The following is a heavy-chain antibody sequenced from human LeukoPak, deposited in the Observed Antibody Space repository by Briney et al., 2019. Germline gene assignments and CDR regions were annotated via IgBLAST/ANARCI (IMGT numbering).Heavy chain of an antibody. D-gene: IGHD3-9*01. J-gene: IGHJ4*02. V-gene: IGHV3-33*08. CDR3: AREQGILTGYLDY. CDR2: IWYDGSNK. Sequence: VQPGGSLRLSCAASRFTFSSYWMTWVRQAPGKGLEWVAVIWYDGSNKYYADSVKGRFTISRDNSKNTLYLQMSSLRVEDTAVYYCAREQGILTGYLDYWGQGTLVTVSS. CDR1: RFTFSSYW.